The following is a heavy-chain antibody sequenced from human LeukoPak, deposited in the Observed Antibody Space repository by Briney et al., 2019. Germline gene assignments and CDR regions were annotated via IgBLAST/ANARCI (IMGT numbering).Heavy chain of an antibody. Sequence: GGSLRLSCAASDFSFITYAMSWVRQAPGKGLEWVSTITGRGDATYYADSVKGRFTISRDNAKNSLYLQMNSLRAEDTAVYYCARTSYYWGQGTLVTVSS. J-gene: IGHJ4*02. CDR1: DFSFITYA. CDR3: ARTSYY. V-gene: IGHV3-23*01. CDR2: ITGRGDAT.